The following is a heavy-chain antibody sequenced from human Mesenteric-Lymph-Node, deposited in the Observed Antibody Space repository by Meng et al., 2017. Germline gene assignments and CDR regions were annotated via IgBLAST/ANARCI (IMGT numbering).Heavy chain of an antibody. D-gene: IGHD3-10*01. J-gene: IGHJ4*02. CDR1: GFTFSGSR. V-gene: IGHV3-73*01. Sequence: GESLKISCAASGFTFSGSRLHWVRQASGKGLEWVGLIKSKSDNYATAYAASVKGRFTISRDESKNTAYLQMNSLRADDTAVYYCAKGLVRGLDYWGQGTLVTVSS. CDR2: IKSKSDNYAT. CDR3: AKGLVRGLDY.